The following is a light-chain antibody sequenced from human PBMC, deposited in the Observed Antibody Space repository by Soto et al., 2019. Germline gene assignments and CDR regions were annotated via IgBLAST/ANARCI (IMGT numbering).Light chain of an antibody. V-gene: IGKV3-15*01. CDR3: QQYNNWPPWT. CDR2: GAS. Sequence: EIVMTQSPATLSVSPGERATLSCRASQSVSSNLAWYPQKPGQAPRLLIYGASTRATGIPARFSGSGSGTEFTLTISSLQSEDFAVYCCQQYNNWPPWTFDQGTKVEIK. J-gene: IGKJ1*01. CDR1: QSVSSN.